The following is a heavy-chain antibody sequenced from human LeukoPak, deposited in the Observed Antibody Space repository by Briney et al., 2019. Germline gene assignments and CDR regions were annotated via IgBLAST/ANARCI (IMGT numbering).Heavy chain of an antibody. Sequence: SETLSLTCTVSGGSISTGNYYWGWVRQPPGKGLEWIGTIYYSGSTYYNPSLKSRVTISVDTSKNQFSLKLTSVAAADTAVYYCATNTAMVPYYFDYWGQGTLVTVSS. CDR1: GGSISTGNYY. D-gene: IGHD5-18*01. J-gene: IGHJ4*02. CDR2: IYYSGST. CDR3: ATNTAMVPYYFDY. V-gene: IGHV4-39*01.